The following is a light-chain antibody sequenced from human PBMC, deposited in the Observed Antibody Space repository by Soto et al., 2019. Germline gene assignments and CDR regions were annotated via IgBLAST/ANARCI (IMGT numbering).Light chain of an antibody. CDR3: QQYGSSPPKT. CDR1: QSVSSSY. Sequence: EIVLTQSPGTLSLSPGEGATLSCRASQSVSSSYLAWYQQKPGQAPRLLIYGASSRATGIPDRFGGSGSGTDFTLTISRLEPEDFAVYYCQQYGSSPPKTFGQGTKVEIK. V-gene: IGKV3-20*01. J-gene: IGKJ1*01. CDR2: GAS.